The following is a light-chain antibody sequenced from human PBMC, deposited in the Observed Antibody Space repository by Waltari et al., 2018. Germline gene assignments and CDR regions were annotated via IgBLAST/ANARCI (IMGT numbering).Light chain of an antibody. CDR1: ESLLIHGGKYY. Sequence: DVVMTQSPVSLSVPLGQPASIPCRCSESLLIHGGKYYLNWFHPRPGQSPRRLIYQVSDRDSGVPDRFSGSGSGADFTLKISRVEAEDAGLYFCMLGTRPWTFGPGTKVEIK. CDR3: MLGTRPWT. J-gene: IGKJ1*01. V-gene: IGKV2-30*01. CDR2: QVS.